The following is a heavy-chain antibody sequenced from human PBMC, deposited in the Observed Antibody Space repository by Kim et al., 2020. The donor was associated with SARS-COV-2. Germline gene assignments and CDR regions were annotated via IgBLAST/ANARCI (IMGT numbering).Heavy chain of an antibody. J-gene: IGHJ4*02. D-gene: IGHD5-18*01. CDR2: INAGNGNT. V-gene: IGHV1-3*01. CDR3: ARAEWIQLWFDY. Sequence: ASVKVSCKASGYTFTSYAMHWVRQAPGQRLEWMGWINAGNGNTKYSQKFQGRVTITRDTSASTAYMELSSLRSEDTAVYYCARAEWIQLWFDYWGQGTLVTVSS. CDR1: GYTFTSYA.